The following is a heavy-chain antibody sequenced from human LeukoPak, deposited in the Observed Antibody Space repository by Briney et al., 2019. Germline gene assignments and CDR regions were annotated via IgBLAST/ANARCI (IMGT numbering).Heavy chain of an antibody. CDR1: GFTFSSYA. Sequence: GGSLRLSCAASGFTFSSYAMTWVRQAPGEGLEWVSSMSSGGTYIYYADSVRGRFTTSRDNAKNSLYLLMNSQRGEDTAVYYCARGRPTGAPRLFVVQWGQGTLVSVSS. D-gene: IGHD3-3*01. V-gene: IGHV3-21*01. CDR2: MSSGGTYI. J-gene: IGHJ4*02. CDR3: ARGRPTGAPRLFVVQ.